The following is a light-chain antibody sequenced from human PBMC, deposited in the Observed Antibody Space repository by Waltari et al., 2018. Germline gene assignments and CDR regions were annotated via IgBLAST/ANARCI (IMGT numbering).Light chain of an antibody. Sequence: QSVLTQTPSASGTPGQRVTISFSGGNTNIGINYVYWYPQLSGTAPLLVICKNNQRPSVVPDRFSGSKSGTSASLAISGLRSEDEADYYCTVWDASLSSWVFGGGTKLTVL. CDR3: TVWDASLSSWV. J-gene: IGLJ3*02. V-gene: IGLV1-47*01. CDR1: NTNIGINY. CDR2: KNN.